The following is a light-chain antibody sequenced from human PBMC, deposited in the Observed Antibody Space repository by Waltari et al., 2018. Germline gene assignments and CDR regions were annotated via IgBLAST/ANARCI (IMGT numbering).Light chain of an antibody. J-gene: IGLJ3*02. V-gene: IGLV8-61*01. Sequence: QPLVTQEQSLSVSPGATVTPPCVLNRGFLTTPSSAPWYQHTPGQPPLTLVYKGNSRSSGVPDRFYGSILGNKAALTITGAQAQDESDYYCSLYMGSGIWVFGGGTKLTVL. CDR2: KGN. CDR3: SLYMGSGIWV. CDR1: RGFLTTPSS.